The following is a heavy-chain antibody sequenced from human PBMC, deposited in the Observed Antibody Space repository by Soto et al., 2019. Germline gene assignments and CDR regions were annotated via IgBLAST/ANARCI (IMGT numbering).Heavy chain of an antibody. CDR1: GFTFSSYV. CDR3: ARGLGRAYHDNRGYFHLDS. Sequence: PGGSLRLSCAASGFTFSSYVMSWVRQAPGKGLEWVSGISGSGGSTDYADSVKGRFTISRGNSKNTLYLQMNTLRDGDTAVYYCARGLGRAYHDNRGYFHLDSWGQGTLVTVSS. V-gene: IGHV3-23*01. J-gene: IGHJ4*02. D-gene: IGHD3-22*01. CDR2: ISGSGGST.